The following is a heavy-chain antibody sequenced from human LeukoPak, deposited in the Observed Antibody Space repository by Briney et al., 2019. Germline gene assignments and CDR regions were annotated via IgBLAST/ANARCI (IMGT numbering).Heavy chain of an antibody. D-gene: IGHD3-10*01. CDR3: ARGRASYDY. Sequence: SETLSLTCTVSGGSISNYYWTWIRQPARKGLEWIGRIYNSGTTNYNPSLKSRVTMSVDTSKNQFSLKLSSVTAADTGVYYCARGRASYDYWGQGTLVTVSS. CDR2: IYNSGTT. V-gene: IGHV4-4*07. CDR1: GGSISNYY. J-gene: IGHJ4*02.